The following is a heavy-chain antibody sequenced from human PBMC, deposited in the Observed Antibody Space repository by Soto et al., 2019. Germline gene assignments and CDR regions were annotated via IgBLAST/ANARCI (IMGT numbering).Heavy chain of an antibody. CDR1: GGTFSSYT. V-gene: IGHV1-69*08. CDR3: ARDETVTDGYYMDV. D-gene: IGHD4-4*01. J-gene: IGHJ6*03. CDR2: IIPILGIA. Sequence: QVQLVQSGAEVKKPGSSVKVSCKASGGTFSSYTISWVRQAPGQGLEWMGRIIPILGIANYAQKFQGRVTITADKSTSTAYMEQSSLRSEDTAVYYCARDETVTDGYYMDVWGKGTTVTVSS.